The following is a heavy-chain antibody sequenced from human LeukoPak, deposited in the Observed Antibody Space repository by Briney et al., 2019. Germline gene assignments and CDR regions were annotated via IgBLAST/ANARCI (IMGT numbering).Heavy chain of an antibody. J-gene: IGHJ4*02. Sequence: GGSLRLSCAASGFIFGEYAMHWVRQAPGKGLEWVSGISWNSGDIGYADSVKGRFTISRDNAKNSLYLQLNSLRPEDTAFYSCVKGVVRRALYFDYWGQGNLVTVSS. CDR1: GFIFGEYA. D-gene: IGHD3-10*01. V-gene: IGHV3-9*01. CDR3: VKGVVRRALYFDY. CDR2: ISWNSGDI.